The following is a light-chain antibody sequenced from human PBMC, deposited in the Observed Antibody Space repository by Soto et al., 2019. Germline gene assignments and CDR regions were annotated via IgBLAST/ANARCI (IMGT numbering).Light chain of an antibody. CDR3: LQHNTYPLT. Sequence: DIQMTQSPSSLSASVGDRVTITCRARQGIRNDLGWYQQKPGKAPKRLIYTTSTLESGVPSRFSGSGSGIEFTLIISSLQPEDFATHYCLQHNTYPLTFGGGTKVEIK. J-gene: IGKJ4*01. CDR1: QGIRND. V-gene: IGKV1-17*01. CDR2: TTS.